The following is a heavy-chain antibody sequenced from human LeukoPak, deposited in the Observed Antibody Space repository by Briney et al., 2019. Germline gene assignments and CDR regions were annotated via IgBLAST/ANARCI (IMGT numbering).Heavy chain of an antibody. V-gene: IGHV4-30-2*01. CDR2: IYHSGST. CDR1: GGSISSGGYY. D-gene: IGHD6-19*01. CDR3: ARERAVAGSNWFDP. Sequence: SETLSLTCTVSGGSISSGGYYWSWIRQPPGKGLEWIGYIYHSGSTYYNPSLKSRVTISVDTSKNQFSLKLSSVTAADTAVYYCARERAVAGSNWFDPWGQGTLVTVSS. J-gene: IGHJ5*02.